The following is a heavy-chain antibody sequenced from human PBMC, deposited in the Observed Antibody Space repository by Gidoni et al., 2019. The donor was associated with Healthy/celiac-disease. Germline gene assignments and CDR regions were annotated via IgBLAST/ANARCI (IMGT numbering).Heavy chain of an antibody. J-gene: IGHJ4*02. D-gene: IGHD3-22*01. CDR1: GFTFSNDW. CDR3: TTENYYDSSGYYRWEDY. V-gene: IGHV3-15*01. Sequence: EVQVVESGGGWGKPGGSLRLSGAASGFTFSNDWMRWVRQAPGKGLELVGRIKSKTDGGTTGYAAPVKGRFTISRDDSKNTLYLQMNSLTTEDTAVYYCTTENYYDSSGYYRWEDYWGQGTLVTVSS. CDR2: IKSKTDGGTT.